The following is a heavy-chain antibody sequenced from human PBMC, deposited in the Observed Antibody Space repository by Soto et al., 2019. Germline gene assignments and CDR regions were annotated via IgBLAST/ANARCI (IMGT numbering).Heavy chain of an antibody. CDR2: IYYSGST. J-gene: IGHJ4*02. CDR3: ASMVRGVSFDY. CDR1: GGSISSYY. Sequence: SETLSLTCTVSGGSISSYYWSWIRQPPGKGLEWIGYIYYSGSTNYNPSLKSRVTISVDTSKNQFSLKLSSVTAADTAVYYCASMVRGVSFDYWGQGTLVTVSS. V-gene: IGHV4-59*08. D-gene: IGHD3-10*01.